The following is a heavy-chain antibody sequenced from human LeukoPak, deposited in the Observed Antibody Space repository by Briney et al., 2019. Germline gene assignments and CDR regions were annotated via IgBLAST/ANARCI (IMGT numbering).Heavy chain of an antibody. Sequence: ASVKVSCKVSGYSLTELSMHWVRQAPGKGLEWMGGFDPEEGETIYAQKFQGRVTMTEDTSTDTAYMELSSLRSEDTAVYYCATARYCGGDCYPQPAYWGQGTLVTVSS. J-gene: IGHJ4*02. CDR1: GYSLTELS. CDR2: FDPEEGET. V-gene: IGHV1-24*01. CDR3: ATARYCGGDCYPQPAY. D-gene: IGHD2-21*02.